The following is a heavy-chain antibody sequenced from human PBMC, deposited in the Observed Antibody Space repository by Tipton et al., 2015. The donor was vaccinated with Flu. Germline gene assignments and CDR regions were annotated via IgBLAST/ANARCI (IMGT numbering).Heavy chain of an antibody. D-gene: IGHD3-10*01. CDR2: TFHSGNT. Sequence: GLVKPSETLSLTCGVSGDSIRSSNYYWGWIRQPPGKGLEWIGNTFHSGNTYLNPSLKSRITISVDTSRNQFSLRLNSLTAADTAVYYCARDQGFGDGLTYDYYDMDVWGQGP. CDR1: GDSIRSSNYY. CDR3: ARDQGFGDGLTYDYYDMDV. V-gene: IGHV4-39*07. J-gene: IGHJ6*02.